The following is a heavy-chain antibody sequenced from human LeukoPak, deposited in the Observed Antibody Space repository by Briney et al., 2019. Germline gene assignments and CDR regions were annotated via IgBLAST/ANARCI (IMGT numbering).Heavy chain of an antibody. D-gene: IGHD1-1*01. J-gene: IGHJ6*02. Sequence: PGGSLRLSCAASGFTFSSYGMHWVRQAPGKGLEWVAFIRYDGSNKYYADSVKGRFTISRDNAKNSLYLQMNSLRAEDTAVYYCAREGLPPYNWNDGADYYYGMDVWGQGTTVTVSS. V-gene: IGHV3-30*02. CDR3: AREGLPPYNWNDGADYYYGMDV. CDR2: IRYDGSNK. CDR1: GFTFSSYG.